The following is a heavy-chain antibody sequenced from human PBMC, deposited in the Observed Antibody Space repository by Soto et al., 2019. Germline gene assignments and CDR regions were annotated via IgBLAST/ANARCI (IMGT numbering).Heavy chain of an antibody. CDR2: IKSKTDGGTT. V-gene: IGHV3-15*07. J-gene: IGHJ4*02. CDR1: GFTFSNAW. D-gene: IGHD2-8*01. CDR3: TTGGEEDEWCKYS. Sequence: GSLRLSCAASGFTFSNAWMNWVRQAPGKGLEWVGRIKSKTDGGTTDYAAPVKGRFTISRDDSKNTLYLQMNSLKNEDTAVKYCTTGGEEDEWCKYSWGQGTLVTVSS.